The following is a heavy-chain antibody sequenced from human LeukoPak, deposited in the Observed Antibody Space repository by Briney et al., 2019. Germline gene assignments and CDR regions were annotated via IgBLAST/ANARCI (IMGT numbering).Heavy chain of an antibody. D-gene: IGHD6-13*01. CDR1: GGSISRSTYY. CDR2: IYYSGST. Sequence: SETLSLTCTVSGGSISRSTYYWGWIRQPPGQGLEWVGSIYYSGSTYYNPSLKSRVTISVDTSMNQFSLKLSSVTAADKAVYYCASIAAAGNEWGQGTLVTVSS. J-gene: IGHJ4*02. V-gene: IGHV4-39*01. CDR3: ASIAAAGNE.